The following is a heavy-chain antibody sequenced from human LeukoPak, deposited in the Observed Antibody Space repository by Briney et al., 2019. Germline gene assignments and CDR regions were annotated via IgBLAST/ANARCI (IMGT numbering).Heavy chain of an antibody. Sequence: GGSLRLSCAASGFTFSSYSMNWIRQAPGKGLEWVSYISSSGSTIYYADSVKGRFTISRDNAKNSLYLQMNSLRAEDMAVYYCARDHYYDSSGYFLGYWGQGTLATVSS. CDR1: GFTFSSYS. CDR3: ARDHYYDSSGYFLGY. CDR2: ISSSGSTI. V-gene: IGHV3-48*04. J-gene: IGHJ4*02. D-gene: IGHD3-22*01.